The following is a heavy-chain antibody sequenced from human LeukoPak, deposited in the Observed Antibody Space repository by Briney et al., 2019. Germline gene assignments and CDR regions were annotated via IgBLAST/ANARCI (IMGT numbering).Heavy chain of an antibody. CDR3: ARSRDGYRMDAFDI. J-gene: IGHJ3*02. D-gene: IGHD5-24*01. Sequence: GASVKVSCKVSGYTLTELSMQWVRQAPGKGLEWMGGFGTKDGETIYAEKFQGRVTMTEDTSTDTAHMELSSLRSEDTAVYYCARSRDGYRMDAFDIWGQGTMVTVSS. V-gene: IGHV1-24*01. CDR2: FGTKDGET. CDR1: GYTLTELS.